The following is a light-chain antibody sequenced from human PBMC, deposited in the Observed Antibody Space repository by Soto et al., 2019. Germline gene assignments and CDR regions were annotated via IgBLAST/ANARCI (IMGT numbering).Light chain of an antibody. CDR3: QQYNTYSWT. CDR1: QSISNR. V-gene: IGKV1-5*03. CDR2: KAS. Sequence: DIQMTQFPSTLSASVGDRVTITCRASQSISNRLAWFQQKSGEAPNLLIHKASSLESGVPSRFSGSGSGTEFTLNISSLQPDDFATYYCQQYNTYSWTFGQGTKVEIK. J-gene: IGKJ1*01.